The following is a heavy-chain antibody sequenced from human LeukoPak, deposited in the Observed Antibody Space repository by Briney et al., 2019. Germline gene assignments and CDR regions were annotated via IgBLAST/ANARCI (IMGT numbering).Heavy chain of an antibody. CDR1: GFTFSTFA. J-gene: IGHJ4*02. V-gene: IGHV3-48*01. CDR2: ISSSSSTI. CDR3: ARDGLVRGVSYSLDY. D-gene: IGHD3-10*01. Sequence: GGSLRLSCAASGFTFSTFAMIWVRQAPGKGLEGVSYISSSSSTIYYADSVKGRFTISRDNAKNSLYLQMNSLRAEDTAVYYCARDGLVRGVSYSLDYWGQGTLVTVSS.